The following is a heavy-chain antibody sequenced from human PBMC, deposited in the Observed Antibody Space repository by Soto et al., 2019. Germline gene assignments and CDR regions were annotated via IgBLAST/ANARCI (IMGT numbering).Heavy chain of an antibody. V-gene: IGHV3-23*01. Sequence: PGGSLRLACAASGFTFSSYAMSWVRQAPGKGLEWVSAISGSGGSTYYADSVKGRFTISRDNSKNTLYLQMNSLKDEERAGYYSCGVPAAIHYYYYYMDVWGKGTTVTVSS. CDR1: GFTFSSYA. D-gene: IGHD2-2*02. J-gene: IGHJ6*03. CDR3: CGVPAAIHYYYYYMDV. CDR2: ISGSGGST.